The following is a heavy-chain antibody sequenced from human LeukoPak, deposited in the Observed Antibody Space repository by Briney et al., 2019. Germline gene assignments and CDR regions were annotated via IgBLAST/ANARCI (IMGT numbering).Heavy chain of an antibody. CDR3: VVVVVPGWFDP. D-gene: IGHD2-15*01. J-gene: IGHJ5*02. V-gene: IGHV4-39*01. CDR2: IYYSGST. Sequence: SETLSLTCTVSGGSISSSPYYWGWIRQPPGKGLEWIGTIYYSGSTYYNPSLKSRVTISVDTSKNQFSLKLSSVTAADTAMYFCVVVVVPGWFDPWGQGTLVTVSS. CDR1: GGSISSSPYY.